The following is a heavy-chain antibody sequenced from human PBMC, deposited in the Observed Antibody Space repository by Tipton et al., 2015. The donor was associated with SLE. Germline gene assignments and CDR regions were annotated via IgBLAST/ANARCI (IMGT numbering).Heavy chain of an antibody. Sequence: GSLGLSCAASGFTFSNHAMHWVRQAPGKGLEWVSFIRYDGFNKYYADSVEGRFTISRDNSKNTLSLQMNSLRPEDTAVYYCSKGGGAHGYAFEIWGQGTMVTVSA. D-gene: IGHD2-15*01. CDR3: SKGGGAHGYAFEI. CDR2: IRYDGFNK. CDR1: GFTFSNHA. V-gene: IGHV3-30*02. J-gene: IGHJ3*02.